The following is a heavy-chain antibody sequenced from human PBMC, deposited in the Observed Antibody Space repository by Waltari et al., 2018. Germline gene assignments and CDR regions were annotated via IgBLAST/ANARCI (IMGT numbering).Heavy chain of an antibody. J-gene: IGHJ4*01. CDR1: GYTFTGYY. CDR3: ARPRAGLRTFDY. CDR2: INPNSGGT. D-gene: IGHD6-13*01. V-gene: IGHV1-2*02. Sequence: QVQLVQSGAEVKKPGASVKVSCKASGYTFTGYYMHWVRQAPGQGLEWMGWINPNSGGTNDAQKFQGRVTMTRDTSISTAYMELSRLRSDDTAVYYCARPRAGLRTFDYWGQGTLVTVSS.